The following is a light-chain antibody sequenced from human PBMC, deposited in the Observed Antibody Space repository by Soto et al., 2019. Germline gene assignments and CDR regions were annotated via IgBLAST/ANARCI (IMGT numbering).Light chain of an antibody. Sequence: QSVLTQPPSASGSPGQSVAISCTGTSSDVGGYDYVSWYQQYPGKAPKLMIYDVSKRPSGVPDRFSGSKSGNTASLTVSGFQAEDEADYYCSSYAGTHIVFGTGTKVTVL. CDR2: DVS. CDR3: SSYAGTHIV. V-gene: IGLV2-8*01. J-gene: IGLJ1*01. CDR1: SSDVGGYDY.